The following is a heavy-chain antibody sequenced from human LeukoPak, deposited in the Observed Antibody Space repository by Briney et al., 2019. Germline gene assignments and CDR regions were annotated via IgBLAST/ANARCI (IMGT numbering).Heavy chain of an antibody. CDR3: ASNSKNGYFQH. V-gene: IGHV1-18*01. CDR2: ISAYNGNT. CDR1: GYTFTSYG. D-gene: IGHD1-1*01. J-gene: IGHJ1*01. Sequence: GASVKVSYKASGYTFTSYGISWVRQAPGQGLEWMGWISAYNGNTNYAQKLQGRVTMTTDTSTSTAYMELRSLRSDDTAVYYCASNSKNGYFQHWGQGTLVTVSS.